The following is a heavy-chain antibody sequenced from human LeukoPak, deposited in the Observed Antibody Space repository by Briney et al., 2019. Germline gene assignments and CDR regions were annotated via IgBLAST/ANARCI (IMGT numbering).Heavy chain of an antibody. D-gene: IGHD1-26*01. Sequence: PSETLSLTCTVSGGSISSYYWSWIRQPPGKGLEWIGYIYATGSTNYNPSLKSRVTISVDTSKNQFSLNLRSVTAADTAVYYCAKIEVGRFDPWGQGTLVTVSS. CDR1: GGSISSYY. CDR2: IYATGST. J-gene: IGHJ5*02. V-gene: IGHV4-4*09. CDR3: AKIEVGRFDP.